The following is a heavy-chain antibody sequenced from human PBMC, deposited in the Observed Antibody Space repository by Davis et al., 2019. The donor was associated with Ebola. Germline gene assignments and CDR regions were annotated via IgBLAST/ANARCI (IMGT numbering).Heavy chain of an antibody. CDR1: GFTFSDYW. V-gene: IGHV3-7*01. D-gene: IGHD3-16*02. CDR3: ARDPIISLIVPSYGMDV. Sequence: GGSLRLSCAASGFTFSDYWMTWVRQAPGKGLEWVANIKQDGSETYYVDSLKGRFTISRDNAKNSLFLQMNSLRAEDTAVYYCARDPIISLIVPSYGMDVWGPGTTVTVSS. CDR2: IKQDGSET. J-gene: IGHJ6*02.